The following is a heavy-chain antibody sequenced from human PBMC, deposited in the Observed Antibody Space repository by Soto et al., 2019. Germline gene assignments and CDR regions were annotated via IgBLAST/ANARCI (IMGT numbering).Heavy chain of an antibody. CDR3: ARHLDTTVTRYYYGMDV. CDR1: GFTFSSYA. Sequence: QVQLVESGGGVVQPGRSLRLSCAASGFTFSSYAMHWVRQAPGKGLEWVAVISYDGSNKYYADSVKGRFTISRDNSKNTLYLQMNSLRAEDTAVYYCARHLDTTVTRYYYGMDVWGQGTTVTVSS. J-gene: IGHJ6*02. CDR2: ISYDGSNK. D-gene: IGHD4-17*01. V-gene: IGHV3-30-3*01.